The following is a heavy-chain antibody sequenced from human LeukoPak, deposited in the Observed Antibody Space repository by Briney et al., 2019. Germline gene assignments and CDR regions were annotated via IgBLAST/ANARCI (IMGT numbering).Heavy chain of an antibody. J-gene: IGHJ4*02. Sequence: SETLSLTCTVSGGSISSSSYYWGWIRQPPGKGLEWIASIYSSGNTYYNPSLKSRVTISVDTSKNQFSLKLSSVTAADTAVYYCARLPSSRGYYIGGQGTLVAVSS. D-gene: IGHD3-22*01. CDR3: ARLPSSRGYYI. CDR2: IYSSGNT. CDR1: GGSISSSSYY. V-gene: IGHV4-39*07.